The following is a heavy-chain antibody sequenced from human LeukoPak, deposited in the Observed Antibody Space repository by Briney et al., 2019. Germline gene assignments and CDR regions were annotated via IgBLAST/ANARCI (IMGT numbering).Heavy chain of an antibody. D-gene: IGHD3-22*01. Sequence: GASVKVSCKASGYTXTSYGISWVRQAPGQGLEWMGWISAYNGNTNYAQKLQGRVTMTTDTSTSTAYMELRSLRSDDTAVYYCARETYYDSSGYPPTNYYYGMDVWGQGTTVTVSS. CDR2: ISAYNGNT. CDR1: GYTXTSYG. J-gene: IGHJ6*02. CDR3: ARETYYDSSGYPPTNYYYGMDV. V-gene: IGHV1-18*01.